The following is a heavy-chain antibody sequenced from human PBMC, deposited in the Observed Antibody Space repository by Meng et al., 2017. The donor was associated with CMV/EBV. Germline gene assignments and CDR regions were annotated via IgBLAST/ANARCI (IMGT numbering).Heavy chain of an antibody. Sequence: QAQLQERGPGVVKASETLSLTCTVSGGSSSSYYWSWIRQPAGKGLEWIGRIYTSGSTNYNPSLKSRVTISVDTSKNQFSLKLSSVTAADTAVYYCARDLMNCSSTSCANWFDPWGQGTLVTVSS. CDR2: IYTSGST. CDR1: GGSSSSYY. V-gene: IGHV4-4*07. J-gene: IGHJ5*02. CDR3: ARDLMNCSSTSCANWFDP. D-gene: IGHD2-2*01.